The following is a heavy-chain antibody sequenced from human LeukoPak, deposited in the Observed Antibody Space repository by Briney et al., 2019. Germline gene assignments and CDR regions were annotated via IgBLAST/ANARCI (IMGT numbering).Heavy chain of an antibody. J-gene: IGHJ3*02. CDR3: ARQAAAGHGAFDI. V-gene: IGHV5-51*01. CDR2: IYPGDSDT. Sequence: GESLKISCKASGYSLTSYWIGWVRQMPGKGLEWMGIIYPGDSDTRYSPSFQGQVTISADKSISTAYLQWSSLKASDTAMYYCARQAAAGHGAFDIWGQGTMVTVSS. CDR1: GYSLTSYW. D-gene: IGHD6-13*01.